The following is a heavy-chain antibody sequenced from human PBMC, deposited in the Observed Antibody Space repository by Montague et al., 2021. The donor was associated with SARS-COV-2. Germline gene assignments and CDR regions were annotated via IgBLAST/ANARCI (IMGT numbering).Heavy chain of an antibody. D-gene: IGHD3-9*01. V-gene: IGHV4-39*01. Sequence: SETLSLTCTVSGGSISSSSYYWGWIRQPPGKGLEWIGSIYYSGSTYYNPSLKSRVTISVDTSKNQFSLKLSSVTAADTAVYYCATYYDIWTGYYIDAFDIWGQGTTVTVSS. CDR1: GGSISSSSYY. CDR2: IYYSGST. CDR3: ATYYDIWTGYYIDAFDI. J-gene: IGHJ3*02.